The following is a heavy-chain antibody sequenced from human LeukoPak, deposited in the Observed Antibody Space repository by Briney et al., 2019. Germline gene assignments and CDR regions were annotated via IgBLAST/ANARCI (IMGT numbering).Heavy chain of an antibody. CDR3: ARDGSLEWLRGSYFDY. D-gene: IGHD5-12*01. CDR2: IYYSGST. J-gene: IGHJ4*02. CDR1: DGSVSSGSYY. V-gene: IGHV4-61*01. Sequence: PSETLSLTCTVFDGSVSSGSYYWSWIRQPPGKGLEWIGYIYYSGSTNYNPSLKSRVTISVDTSKNQFSLKLSSVTAADTAVYYCARDGSLEWLRGSYFDYWGQGTLVTVSS.